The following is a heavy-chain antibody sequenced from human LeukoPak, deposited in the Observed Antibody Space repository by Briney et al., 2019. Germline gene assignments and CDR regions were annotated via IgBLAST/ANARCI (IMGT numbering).Heavy chain of an antibody. CDR2: IYYNGRT. V-gene: IGHV4-39*01. CDR1: GDSINNNNYY. D-gene: IGHD3-3*01. J-gene: IGHJ4*02. Sequence: SETLSLTCTVSGDSINNNNYYWGWVRQPPGKGLEWIGNIYYNGRTYYSPSLKSRGTISVDTSNNQFSLRLSSVTAADTAVYYCARTPMFSYYDFWSGYYYFDYWGQGTLVTVSS. CDR3: ARTPMFSYYDFWSGYYYFDY.